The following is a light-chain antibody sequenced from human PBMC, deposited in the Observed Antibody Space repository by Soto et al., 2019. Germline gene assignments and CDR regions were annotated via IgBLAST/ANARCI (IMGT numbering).Light chain of an antibody. CDR1: NIGIKN. V-gene: IGLV3-21*04. J-gene: IGLJ2*01. Sequence: SYELTQPPSVSVAPGKTARITCGTNNIGIKNVHWYQQRPGLAPVLVIYNDSDRPSGIPERFSGSNSGNTATLTISRVEVGDEADYYCQVWDNNSDHRGLIFGGGTKLTFL. CDR3: QVWDNNSDHRGLI. CDR2: NDS.